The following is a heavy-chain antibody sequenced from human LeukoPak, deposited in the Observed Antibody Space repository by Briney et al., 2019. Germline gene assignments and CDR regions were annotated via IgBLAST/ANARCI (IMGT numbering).Heavy chain of an antibody. CDR1: GFTFSSYA. J-gene: IGHJ4*02. V-gene: IGHV3-30-3*01. D-gene: IGHD2-15*01. CDR3: ARDSREGYCSGGSCYHGY. Sequence: GGSLTLSCAASGFTFSSYAMHWVRQAPGKGLEWVAVISYDGSNKYYADSVKGRFTISRDNSKNTLYLQMNSLRAEVTAVYYCARDSREGYCSGGSCYHGYWGQGTLVTVPS. CDR2: ISYDGSNK.